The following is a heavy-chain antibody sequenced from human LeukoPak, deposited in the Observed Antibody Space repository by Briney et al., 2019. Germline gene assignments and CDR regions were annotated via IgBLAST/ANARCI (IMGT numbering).Heavy chain of an antibody. CDR2: IYYSGST. J-gene: IGHJ5*02. CDR1: GGSISSSSYY. V-gene: IGHV4-39*01. Sequence: PSETLSLTCTVSGGSISSSSYYWGWIRQPPGKGLEWIGSIYYSGSTYYNPSLKSRVTISVDTSKNQFSLKLSSVTAADTAVYYCARHRAGWFDPWGQGTLVTVSS. D-gene: IGHD5-24*01. CDR3: ARHRAGWFDP.